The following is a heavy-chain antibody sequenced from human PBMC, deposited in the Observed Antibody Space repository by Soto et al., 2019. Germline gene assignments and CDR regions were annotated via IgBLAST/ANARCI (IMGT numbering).Heavy chain of an antibody. CDR2: ISSSSNV. CDR1: GFTFSRYS. Sequence: PGGSLRLSCAASGFTFSRYSMNWVRQAPGEGLEWVSAISSSSNVYYADSVKGRFTISRDNAKNSLYLQMNSLSAEDTAIYFCATDGGWAYCGGDCYDSFYFFDSWGQGTLVTVSS. V-gene: IGHV3-21*01. CDR3: ATDGGWAYCGGDCYDSFYFFDS. D-gene: IGHD2-21*02. J-gene: IGHJ4*02.